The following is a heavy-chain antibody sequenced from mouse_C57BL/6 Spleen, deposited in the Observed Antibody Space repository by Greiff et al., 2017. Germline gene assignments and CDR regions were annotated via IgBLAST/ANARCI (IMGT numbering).Heavy chain of an antibody. V-gene: IGHV5-4*01. CDR3: ARDEGYYSNLYYLDY. J-gene: IGHJ2*01. Sequence: EVKLLESGGGLVKPGGSLKLSCAASGFTFSSYAMSWVRQTPEKRLEWVATISDGGSYTYYPDNVKGRFTISRDNAKNNQYLQMSHLKSEDTAVYYFARDEGYYSNLYYLDYWGQGTTLTVSA. D-gene: IGHD2-5*01. CDR1: GFTFSSYA. CDR2: ISDGGSYT.